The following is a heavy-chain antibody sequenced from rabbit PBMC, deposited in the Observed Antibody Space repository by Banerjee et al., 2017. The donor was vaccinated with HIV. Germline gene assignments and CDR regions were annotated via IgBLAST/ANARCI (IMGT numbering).Heavy chain of an antibody. D-gene: IGHD5-1*01. J-gene: IGHJ3*01. Sequence: QEQLEESGGGLVQPEGSLTLTCTASGFSFSSSYYICWVRQAPGKGLEWIGCIYAGISGSTYYASWAKGRFTISKTSSTTVTLQGTSLTAADTATYFCATSYGSIFSAYSLWGQGTLVTVS. CDR2: IYAGISGST. V-gene: IGHV1S45*01. CDR3: ATSYGSIFSAYSL. CDR1: GFSFSSSYY.